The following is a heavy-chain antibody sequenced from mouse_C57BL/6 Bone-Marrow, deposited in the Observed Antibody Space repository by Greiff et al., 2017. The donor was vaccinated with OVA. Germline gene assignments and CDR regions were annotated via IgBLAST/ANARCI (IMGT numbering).Heavy chain of an antibody. D-gene: IGHD1-1*01. CDR1: GYTFNDYE. CDR3: TSSGFYGSSHYCAMDY. V-gene: IGHV1-15*01. J-gene: IGHJ4*01. Sequence: VQLQQSGAELVRPGASVTLSCKASGYTFNDYEMHWVKQTPVHGLEWIGAIDPETGGTAYNQKFKGKAILTADKSSSTAYMELRSLTSEDSAVYYYTSSGFYGSSHYCAMDYWGQGTSVTVSS. CDR2: IDPETGGT.